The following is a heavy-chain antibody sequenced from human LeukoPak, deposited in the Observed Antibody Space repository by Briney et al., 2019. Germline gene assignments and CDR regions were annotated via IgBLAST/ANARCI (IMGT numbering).Heavy chain of an antibody. Sequence: SGTLSLTCTVSGGSISSYYWSWIRQPPGKGLEWLGYIYYSGSTNYNPSLKSRVTISVDTSKNQFSLKLSSVTAADTAVYYCARSDYDFWSGHDY. CDR2: IYYSGST. V-gene: IGHV4-59*01. J-gene: IGHJ4*01. CDR3: ARSDYDFWSGHDY. CDR1: GGSISSYY. D-gene: IGHD3-3*01.